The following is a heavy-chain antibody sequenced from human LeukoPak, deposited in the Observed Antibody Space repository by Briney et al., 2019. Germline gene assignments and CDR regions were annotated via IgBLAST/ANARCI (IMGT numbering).Heavy chain of an antibody. V-gene: IGHV3-48*04. CDR2: ISSSSSTI. D-gene: IGHD3-9*01. Sequence: GGSLRLSCAASGFTFSSYWMHWVRQAPGKGLEWVSYISSSSSTIYYADSVKGRFTISRDNAKNSLYLQMNSLRAEDTAVYYCAREIRYLGGAGAFDIWGQGTMVTVSS. CDR1: GFTFSSYW. J-gene: IGHJ3*02. CDR3: AREIRYLGGAGAFDI.